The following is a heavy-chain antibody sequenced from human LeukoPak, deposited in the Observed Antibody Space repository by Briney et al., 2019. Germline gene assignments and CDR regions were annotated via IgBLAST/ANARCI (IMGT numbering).Heavy chain of an antibody. CDR2: ISACNGST. Sequence: GASVKVSCKASGYTFTSYGISWVRQAPGQGLEWMGWISACNGSTNYAQKVQGRVTMSRDTSTSTAYMELRSLRSDDTAVYYCARDPRVSTYYYDSSGYPDDAFDIWGQATMVTVSS. D-gene: IGHD3-22*01. CDR3: ARDPRVSTYYYDSSGYPDDAFDI. CDR1: GYTFTSYG. J-gene: IGHJ3*02. V-gene: IGHV1-18*01.